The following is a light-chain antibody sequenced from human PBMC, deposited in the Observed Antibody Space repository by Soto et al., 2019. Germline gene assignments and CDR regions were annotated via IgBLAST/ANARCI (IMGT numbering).Light chain of an antibody. CDR1: DKDIGTYNS. CDR3: TSYGGRDIFVL. Sequence: QSVLTQPPSTSGSPGQSITISCTGTDKDIGTYNSVSWYQHSPDRAPKLIISEVTKRPAGVPDRFSGSKSGNTASLTVSGLQPEDEGTYNCTSYGGRDIFVLFGGGTKVTGL. V-gene: IGLV2-8*01. J-gene: IGLJ2*01. CDR2: EVT.